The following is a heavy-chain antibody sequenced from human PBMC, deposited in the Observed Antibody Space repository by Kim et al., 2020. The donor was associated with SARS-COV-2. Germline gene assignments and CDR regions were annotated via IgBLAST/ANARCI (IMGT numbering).Heavy chain of an antibody. V-gene: IGHV1-3*01. CDR1: GYTFTSYA. J-gene: IGHJ5*02. CDR3: VWNSIYNWFDP. Sequence: ASVKVSCKASGYTFTSYAMHWVRQAPGQRLEWMGWINAGNGNTKYSQKFQGRVTITRDTSASTAYMELSSLRSEDTAVYYCVWNSIYNWFDPWGQGTLVTVSS. D-gene: IGHD1-7*01. CDR2: INAGNGNT.